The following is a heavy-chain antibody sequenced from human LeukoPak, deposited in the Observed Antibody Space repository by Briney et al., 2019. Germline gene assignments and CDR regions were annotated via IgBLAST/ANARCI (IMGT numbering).Heavy chain of an antibody. CDR1: GYTFITYD. J-gene: IGHJ3*02. V-gene: IGHV1-8*03. CDR3: ARDRHYYDSSGPRAFDI. Sequence: ASVKVSCKASGYTFITYDINWVRQAAGQGLQWMGWMNPNSANTGYAQKFQGRVTITADKSTSTAYMELSSLRSEDTAVYYCARDRHYYDSSGPRAFDIWGQGTMVTVSS. D-gene: IGHD3-22*01. CDR2: MNPNSANT.